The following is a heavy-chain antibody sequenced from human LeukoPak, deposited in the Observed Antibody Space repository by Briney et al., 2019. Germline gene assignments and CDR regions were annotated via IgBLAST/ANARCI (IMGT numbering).Heavy chain of an antibody. CDR1: GGSISTYY. Sequence: SETLSLTCAVSGGSISTYYWNWIRQPPGKGLEWIGYIYYSGSTNYNPSLKSRVTISVDTSKNQFSLKLSSVTAADTAMYYCARDGSARYYFDYWGQGTLVTVSS. CDR3: ARDGSARYYFDY. CDR2: IYYSGST. V-gene: IGHV4-59*01. J-gene: IGHJ4*02.